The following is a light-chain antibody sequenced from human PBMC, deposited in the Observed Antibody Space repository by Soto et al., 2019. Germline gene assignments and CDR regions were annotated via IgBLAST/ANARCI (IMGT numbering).Light chain of an antibody. CDR2: WAY. J-gene: IGKJ2*01. Sequence: DIVMTQSPDSLAVSLGERATINCKSSQSVLYSSNNKNYLAWYQQKPGQPPKLLIHWAYTRKSGVPDRFSGSGSGTDFSLTISSLQAEDVAVYYCQQYFATPPYTFGQGTKLEIK. V-gene: IGKV4-1*01. CDR1: QSVLYSSNNKNY. CDR3: QQYFATPPYT.